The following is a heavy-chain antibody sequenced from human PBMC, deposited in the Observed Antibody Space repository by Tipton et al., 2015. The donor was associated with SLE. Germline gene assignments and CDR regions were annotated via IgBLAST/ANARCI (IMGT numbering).Heavy chain of an antibody. Sequence: QLVQSGAEVKKPGSSVKVSCKASGGTFSSYAISWVRQAPGQGLEWMGGIIPIFGTANYAQKFQGRVTITTDESTSTAYMELSSLISEDTAVYYCARDLAPLRVTTGGWCDPWGQGTLVTVSS. CDR3: ARDLAPLRVTTGGWCDP. CDR1: GGTFSSYA. J-gene: IGHJ5*02. D-gene: IGHD2-21*02. V-gene: IGHV1-69*01. CDR2: IIPIFGTA.